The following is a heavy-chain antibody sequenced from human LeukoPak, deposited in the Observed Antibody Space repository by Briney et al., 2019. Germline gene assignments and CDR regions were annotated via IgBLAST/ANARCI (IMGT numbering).Heavy chain of an antibody. D-gene: IGHD3-22*01. CDR2: ISSSGSTI. CDR1: GFTFSRYE. J-gene: IGHJ4*02. Sequence: GGSLRLSCAASGFTFSRYEMNWVRQAPGKGLEWVSYISSSGSTIQYADSVKGRFTISRDNAKNSLYLQMNSLRAEDTAVYYCARDVGVQYYYDSSGLEYWGQGTLVTVSS. V-gene: IGHV3-48*03. CDR3: ARDVGVQYYYDSSGLEY.